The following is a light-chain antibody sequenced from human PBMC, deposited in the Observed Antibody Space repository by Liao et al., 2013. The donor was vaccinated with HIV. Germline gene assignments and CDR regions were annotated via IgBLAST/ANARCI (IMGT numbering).Light chain of an antibody. CDR2: QDS. Sequence: SYELTQPPSVSVSPGQTASITCSGGELGDKYACWYQQKPGQSPVLVIYQDSKRPSGIPERFSGSNSGNTATLTISGTQAMDEADYYCQAWDSSTEVFGTGTKVTVL. J-gene: IGLJ1*01. V-gene: IGLV3-1*01. CDR3: QAWDSSTEV. CDR1: ELGDKY.